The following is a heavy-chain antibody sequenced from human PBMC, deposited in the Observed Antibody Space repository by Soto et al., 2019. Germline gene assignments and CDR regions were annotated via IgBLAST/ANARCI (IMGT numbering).Heavy chain of an antibody. J-gene: IGHJ4*02. D-gene: IGHD3-3*01. Sequence: PSETLSLTCTVPGGSFKSGSYSWSWIRQPPGKGLEWIGYVYHTGRTSYHPSLKSRVSISMDTSKNQFSLNLDSVTAADTAVYFCARDFAYFDSWGQGTLVTVSS. CDR3: ARDFAYFDS. CDR2: VYHTGRT. V-gene: IGHV4-61*01. CDR1: GGSFKSGSYS.